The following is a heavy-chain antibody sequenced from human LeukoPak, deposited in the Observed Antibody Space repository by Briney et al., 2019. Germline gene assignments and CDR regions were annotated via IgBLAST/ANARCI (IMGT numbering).Heavy chain of an antibody. CDR1: GFTFSSYA. CDR2: ISYDGSNK. CDR3: AKDHYYGSGSYYNDNYMDV. D-gene: IGHD3-10*01. V-gene: IGHV3-30*04. J-gene: IGHJ6*03. Sequence: GGSLRLSCAASGFTFSSYAMHWVRQAPGKGLEWVAVISYDGSNKYYADSVKGRFTISRDNSKNTLYLQMNSLRVEDTAVYYCAKDHYYGSGSYYNDNYMDVWGKGTTVTISS.